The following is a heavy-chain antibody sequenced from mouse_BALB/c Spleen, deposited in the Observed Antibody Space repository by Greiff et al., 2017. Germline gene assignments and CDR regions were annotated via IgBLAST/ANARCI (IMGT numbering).Heavy chain of an antibody. CDR3: ARSTTVDAMDY. CDR1: GYTFTDYA. Sequence: VKLQESGAELVRPGVSVKISCKGSGYTFTDYAMHWVKQSHAKSLEWIGVISTYYGDASYNQKFKGKATMTVDKSSSTAYMELARLTSEDSAIYYCARSTTVDAMDYWGQGTSVTVSS. D-gene: IGHD1-1*01. J-gene: IGHJ4*01. CDR2: ISTYYGDA. V-gene: IGHV1S137*01.